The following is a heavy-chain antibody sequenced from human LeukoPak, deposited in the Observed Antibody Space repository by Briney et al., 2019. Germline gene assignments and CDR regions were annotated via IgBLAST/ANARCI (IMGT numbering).Heavy chain of an antibody. V-gene: IGHV3-23*01. Sequence: PGGSLRLSCTGSGFTFIYYAMTWVRQAPGKGLEWVSVISGSGGSTYYADSVKGRFTISRDNSKNTLYLQMNSLRAEDTAVYYCAKSYYYDSSGYLIEYWGQGTLVTVSS. CDR2: ISGSGGST. J-gene: IGHJ4*02. D-gene: IGHD3-22*01. CDR1: GFTFIYYA. CDR3: AKSYYYDSSGYLIEY.